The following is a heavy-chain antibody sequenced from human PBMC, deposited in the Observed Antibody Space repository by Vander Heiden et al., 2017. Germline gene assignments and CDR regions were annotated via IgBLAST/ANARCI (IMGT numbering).Heavy chain of an antibody. Sequence: QVQLVESGGGLVKPGASLSLSCAPSGLPFCVHYMRWIRQAPGKGLEWVSYISSSGSTIYYADSVKGRFTISRDNAKNSLYLQMNSLRAEDTAVYYCAREFLGMYDYWGQGTLVTVSS. CDR3: AREFLGMYDY. V-gene: IGHV3-11*01. CDR2: ISSSGSTI. J-gene: IGHJ4*02. D-gene: IGHD7-27*01. CDR1: GLPFCVHY.